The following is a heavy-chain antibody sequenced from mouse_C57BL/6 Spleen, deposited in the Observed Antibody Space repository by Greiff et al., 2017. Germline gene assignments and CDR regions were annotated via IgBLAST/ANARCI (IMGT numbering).Heavy chain of an antibody. CDR1: GYTFTGYW. CDR2: ILPGSGRT. CDR3: ARSGYDYTGLAY. Sequence: VQLQQSGAELMKPGASVKLSCKATGYTFTGYWIEWVKQRPGHGLEWIGEILPGSGRTNYHEKFKGKATFTADTSANTAYMQLSSLTTEDSAIYYCARSGYDYTGLAYWGQGTLVTVSA. J-gene: IGHJ3*01. V-gene: IGHV1-9*01. D-gene: IGHD2-4*01.